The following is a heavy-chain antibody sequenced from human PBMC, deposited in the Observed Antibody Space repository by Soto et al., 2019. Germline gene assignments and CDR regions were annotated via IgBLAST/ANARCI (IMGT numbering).Heavy chain of an antibody. D-gene: IGHD5-18*01. CDR2: IDSDGSST. Sequence: EVQLVESGGGLVQPGGSLRLSCAASGFTFSSYWMHWVRQAPGKGLVWVSRIDSDGSSTSYADSVKGRFTISRDNAKNTLYLQMSSLRAEDTGVYLCARPAMGMAGAFDIWCQGTMVTVSS. CDR1: GFTFSSYW. V-gene: IGHV3-74*01. CDR3: ARPAMGMAGAFDI. J-gene: IGHJ3*02.